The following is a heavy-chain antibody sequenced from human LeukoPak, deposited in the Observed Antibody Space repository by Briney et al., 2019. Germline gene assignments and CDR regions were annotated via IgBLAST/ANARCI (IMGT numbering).Heavy chain of an antibody. J-gene: IGHJ5*02. CDR2: INPSGGST. CDR3: ARGYCSSTSCCAWFDP. V-gene: IGHV1-46*01. D-gene: IGHD2-2*01. Sequence: GASVKVSCKASGYTFTLYYMHWVRQAPGQGLEWMGTINPSGGSTHYAQRFQGRVTMTRDTSTSTVDMELSSLRSEDTAVYYCARGYCSSTSCCAWFDPWGQGTLVTVSS. CDR1: GYTFTLYY.